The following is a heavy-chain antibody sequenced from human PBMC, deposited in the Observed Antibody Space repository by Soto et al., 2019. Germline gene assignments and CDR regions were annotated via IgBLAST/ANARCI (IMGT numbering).Heavy chain of an antibody. Sequence: GGSLRLSCAASGFTFSNYWMHWVRQAPGKGLVWVSRINSDGSSTSYADSVKGRFTISRDNTKNTLYLQMNSLRAEDTAVYYCARVILTGYSDYWGQGTLVTVSS. CDR2: INSDGSST. J-gene: IGHJ4*02. CDR1: GFTFSNYW. CDR3: ARVILTGYSDY. V-gene: IGHV3-74*01. D-gene: IGHD3-9*01.